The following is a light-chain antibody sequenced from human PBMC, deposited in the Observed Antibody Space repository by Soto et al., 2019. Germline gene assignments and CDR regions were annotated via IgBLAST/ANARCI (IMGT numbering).Light chain of an antibody. V-gene: IGLV2-23*02. CDR2: EVT. J-gene: IGLJ3*02. CDR3: CSYAGTTTWV. CDR1: SSDVGSHNF. Sequence: QSALTQPASVSGSRGQSITISCTGTSSDVGSHNFVSWYQQRPGKAPKLMIFEVTKRPSGVSSRFSASKSGNTASLTISGVQAEDEADYYCCSYAGTTTWVFGGGTQLTVL.